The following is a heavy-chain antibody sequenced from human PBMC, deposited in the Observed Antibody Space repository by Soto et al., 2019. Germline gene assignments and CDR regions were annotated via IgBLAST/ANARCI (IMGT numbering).Heavy chain of an antibody. Sequence: EVQLVESGGGLVQPGRSLRLSCAASGFTFDDYAMHWVRQAPGKGLEWVSGISWNSGSIGYADSVKGRFTISRDNAKNALYLQMNSLRAEDTALYYCAKDIGCSLSYWFDPWGQGTLVTVSS. CDR1: GFTFDDYA. V-gene: IGHV3-9*01. CDR3: AKDIGCSLSYWFDP. D-gene: IGHD3-16*02. J-gene: IGHJ5*02. CDR2: ISWNSGSI.